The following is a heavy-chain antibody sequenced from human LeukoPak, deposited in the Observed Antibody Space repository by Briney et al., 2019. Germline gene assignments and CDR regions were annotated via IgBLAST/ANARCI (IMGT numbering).Heavy chain of an antibody. D-gene: IGHD2-15*01. CDR1: GARLTNPTYF. J-gene: IGHJ4*02. CDR2: IFASGTA. CDR3: ARFKSGGFYYFDS. V-gene: IGHV4-61*01. Sequence: SETLSLTCSVSGARLTNPTYFQWSWFRLPPGKGLEFIGKIFASGTAAVTPPLKIRVTMSLDTSKNEFSLRLTSVTAEDSAVYYCARFKSGGFYYFDSWGQGTLVTVSS.